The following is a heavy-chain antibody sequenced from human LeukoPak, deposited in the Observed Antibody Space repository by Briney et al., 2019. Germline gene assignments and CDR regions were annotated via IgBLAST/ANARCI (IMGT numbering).Heavy chain of an antibody. D-gene: IGHD4-17*01. J-gene: IGHJ4*02. V-gene: IGHV3-21*01. Sequence: GGSLRLSCAASGFTFSSYSMNWVRQAPGKGLEWVSSISSSSSYIYYADSVKGRFTISRDNAKNSLYLQMNSLRAEDTAVYYCARDSSGDYHESPDHRGQGTLVTVSS. CDR1: GFTFSSYS. CDR2: ISSSSSYI. CDR3: ARDSSGDYHESPDH.